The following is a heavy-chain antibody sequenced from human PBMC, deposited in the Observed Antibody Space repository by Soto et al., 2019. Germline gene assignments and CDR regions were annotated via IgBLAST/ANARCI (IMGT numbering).Heavy chain of an antibody. Sequence: SETLSLTCTVSGGSISSYYWSWIRQPPGKGLEWIGYIYYSGSTNYNPSLKSRVTISVDTSKNRFSLKLSSVTAADTAVYYCARVGVALYYYYYMDVWGKGTTVTVSS. CDR3: ARVGVALYYYYYMDV. CDR2: IYYSGST. V-gene: IGHV4-59*01. CDR1: GGSISSYY. J-gene: IGHJ6*03. D-gene: IGHD6-19*01.